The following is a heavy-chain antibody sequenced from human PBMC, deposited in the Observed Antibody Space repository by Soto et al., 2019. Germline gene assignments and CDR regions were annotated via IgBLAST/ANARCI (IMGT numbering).Heavy chain of an antibody. CDR2: IIPIFGTA. V-gene: IGHV1-69*05. CDR3: ARDLEDCSGGSCYSANY. Sequence: GASVKVSCKASGGTFSSYAISWVRQAPGQGLEWMGGIIPIFGTANYAQKLQGRVTITTDASTSTAYMELRSLRSDDTAVYYCARDLEDCSGGSCYSANYWGQGTLVTVSS. D-gene: IGHD2-15*01. CDR1: GGTFSSYA. J-gene: IGHJ4*02.